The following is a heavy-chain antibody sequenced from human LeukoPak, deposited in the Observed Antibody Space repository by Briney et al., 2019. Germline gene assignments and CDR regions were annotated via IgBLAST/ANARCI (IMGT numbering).Heavy chain of an antibody. CDR2: IYHSGST. V-gene: IGHV4-4*02. CDR3: ARVARYSSGWYYFDY. J-gene: IGHJ4*02. CDR1: GGSISSSNW. D-gene: IGHD6-19*01. Sequence: SGTLSLTCAVSGGSISSSNWWSWVRQPPGKGLEWIGEIYHSGSTNYNPSLKSRVTISVDKSKNQFSLKLSSVTAADTAVYYCARVARYSSGWYYFDYWGQGTLVTVSS.